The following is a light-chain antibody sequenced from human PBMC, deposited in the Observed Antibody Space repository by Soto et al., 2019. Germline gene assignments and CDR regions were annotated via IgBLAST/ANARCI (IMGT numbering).Light chain of an antibody. CDR1: QSVSGW. J-gene: IGKJ1*01. V-gene: IGKV1-5*01. CDR3: QQYETFSGT. CDR2: DAS. Sequence: DIQMTQSPSTLSASVGDTVTVTCRASQSVSGWLAWYQQKPGEAPKLLIYDASALPRGVPSRVSGSGSGTKCTLNTASLQPDDCATYYCQQYETFSGTFGPGTKVDIK.